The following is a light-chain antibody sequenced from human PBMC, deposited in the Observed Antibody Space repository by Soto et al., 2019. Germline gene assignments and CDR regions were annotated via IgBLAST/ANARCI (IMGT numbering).Light chain of an antibody. CDR3: SSYAGSSNV. J-gene: IGLJ1*01. Sequence: QSVLTQPPSASGSPGQSVAISCTGTSSDVGGYNYVSWYQQHPGKAPKLMIYEVNKRPSGVPDRFPGSKSGNTASLTVSGLQAEDEADYYCSSYAGSSNVFGTRTKVTVL. V-gene: IGLV2-8*01. CDR1: SSDVGGYNY. CDR2: EVN.